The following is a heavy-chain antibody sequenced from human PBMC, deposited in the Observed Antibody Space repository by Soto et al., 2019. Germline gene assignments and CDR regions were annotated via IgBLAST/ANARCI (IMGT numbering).Heavy chain of an antibody. CDR2: IWFDGSNQ. CDR3: ARYMLGAQQLVL. V-gene: IGHV3-33*01. CDR1: GFSFSAYG. J-gene: IGHJ4*02. Sequence: LVESGGGVVQPGRSLRLSCEASGFSFSAYGMHWVRQAPGKGLEWVAVIWFDGSNQYYVDSVKGRFTISRDNSKNTLYLQMKTLRVEDTAVSDCARYMLGAQQLVLWGQGTLVTVSS. D-gene: IGHD6-13*01.